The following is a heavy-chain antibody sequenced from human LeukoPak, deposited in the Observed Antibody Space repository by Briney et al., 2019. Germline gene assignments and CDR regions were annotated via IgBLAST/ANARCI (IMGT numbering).Heavy chain of an antibody. D-gene: IGHD1-1*01. Sequence: PSETLSLTCTVSGGSISSYYWSWIRQPPGKGLEWIGYIYYSGSTNYNPSLKSRVTISVDTSKNQFSLKLSSVSAADTAVYYCARGDPGFPFDPWGQGTLVTVSS. CDR3: ARGDPGFPFDP. CDR1: GGSISSYY. CDR2: IYYSGST. J-gene: IGHJ5*02. V-gene: IGHV4-59*01.